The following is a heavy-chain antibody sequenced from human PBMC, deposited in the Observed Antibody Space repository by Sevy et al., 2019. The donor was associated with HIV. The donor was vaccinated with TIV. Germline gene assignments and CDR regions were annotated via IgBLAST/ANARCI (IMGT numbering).Heavy chain of an antibody. Sequence: GGSLRLSCAASGFTFNAHWMSWVRQAPGKGLEWVANIKEDGSEKCYVDSVKGRFTISRDNAKNSLFLQMNSLRAEDTAVYYCAKDVYWGQGTLVTVSS. CDR3: AKDVY. V-gene: IGHV3-7*03. J-gene: IGHJ4*02. D-gene: IGHD2-15*01. CDR1: GFTFNAHW. CDR2: IKEDGSEK.